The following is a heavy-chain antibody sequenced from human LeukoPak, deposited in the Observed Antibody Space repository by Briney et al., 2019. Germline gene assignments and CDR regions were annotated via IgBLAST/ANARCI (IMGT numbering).Heavy chain of an antibody. Sequence: ASVKVSCKASGYTFTGYYMHWVRQAPGQGLEWMGWINPNSGGTNYAQKFQGRVTMTRDTSISTACMELSRLRSDDTAVYYCAREQQLVPYNWFDPWGQGTLVTVSS. J-gene: IGHJ5*02. D-gene: IGHD6-13*01. CDR2: INPNSGGT. V-gene: IGHV1-2*02. CDR1: GYTFTGYY. CDR3: AREQQLVPYNWFDP.